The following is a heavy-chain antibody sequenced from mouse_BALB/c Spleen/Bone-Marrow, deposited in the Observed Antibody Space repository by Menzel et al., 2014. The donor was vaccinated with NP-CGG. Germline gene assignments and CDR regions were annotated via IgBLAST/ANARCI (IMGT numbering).Heavy chain of an antibody. J-gene: IGHJ2*01. D-gene: IGHD4-1*01. CDR2: ISSGSSTI. CDR3: TRGGNWDDFDY. V-gene: IGHV5-17*02. CDR1: GFTFSSFG. Sequence: EVQLVESGGGLVQPGGSRKLSCAASGFTFSSFGMHWVRRTPEKGLEWVAYISSGSSTIYYADTVKGRFTISRDNPKNTLFLQVTSLRSEDTAMYYCTRGGNWDDFDYWGQGTTLTVSS.